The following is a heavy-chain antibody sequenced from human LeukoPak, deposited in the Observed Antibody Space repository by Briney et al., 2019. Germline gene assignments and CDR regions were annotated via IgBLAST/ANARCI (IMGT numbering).Heavy chain of an antibody. D-gene: IGHD1-26*01. Sequence: SETLSLTCAVSGGSISSSNWWSWVRQPPGQGLAWIGEIYHSGSTNYNPSLKSRVTISVDESKNQFSLKLSSVTAADTAVYYCASLGRRATTVDYWGQGTLVTVSS. CDR2: IYHSGST. CDR1: GGSISSSNW. V-gene: IGHV4-4*02. J-gene: IGHJ4*02. CDR3: ASLGRRATTVDY.